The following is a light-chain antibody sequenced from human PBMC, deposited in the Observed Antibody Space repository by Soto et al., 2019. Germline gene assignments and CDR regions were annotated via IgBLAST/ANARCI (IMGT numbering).Light chain of an antibody. Sequence: DIVMTQSPDSLAVSLGERATINCKSSQSVLYSSNNKNYLAWYQQKPGQPPKLLIYWASTRESGVPDRFSGSGSATAVSLPTSSMQEDDVAVDYCQQYYSTPYTFGQGTKLEIK. V-gene: IGKV4-1*01. J-gene: IGKJ2*01. CDR1: QSVLYSSNNKNY. CDR2: WAS. CDR3: QQYYSTPYT.